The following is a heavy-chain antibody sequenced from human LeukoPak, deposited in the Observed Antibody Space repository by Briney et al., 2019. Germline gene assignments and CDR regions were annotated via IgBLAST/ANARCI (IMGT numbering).Heavy chain of an antibody. Sequence: GGSLRLSCAASGFTFSSYGMHWVRQAPGKGLEWVAVISYDGSNKYYADSVKGRFTISRDNSKNTLYLQMNSLRAEDTAVYYCAKSMEVGIDYWGQGTLVTVSS. V-gene: IGHV3-30*18. CDR3: AKSMEVGIDY. D-gene: IGHD1-26*01. CDR2: ISYDGSNK. CDR1: GFTFSSYG. J-gene: IGHJ4*02.